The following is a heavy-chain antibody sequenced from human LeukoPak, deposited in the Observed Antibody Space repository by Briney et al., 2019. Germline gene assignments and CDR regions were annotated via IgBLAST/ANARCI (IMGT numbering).Heavy chain of an antibody. CDR1: GGSISTYH. J-gene: IGHJ4*02. V-gene: IGHV4-59*01. D-gene: IGHD5-18*01. CDR3: AWDKRHSYGRYFDP. Sequence: SETLSLTCSVSGGSISTYHWNWIRKPPGKGLEWIGYMQSSGISKYNPSLKSRVNIFVDTSKNQFVLNLRSVTAADTAVYYCAWDKRHSYGRYFDPWGQGMLVTVSS. CDR2: MQSSGIS.